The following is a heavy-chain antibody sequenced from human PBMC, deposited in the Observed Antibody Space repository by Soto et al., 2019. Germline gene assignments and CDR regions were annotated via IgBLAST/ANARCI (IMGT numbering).Heavy chain of an antibody. D-gene: IGHD6-13*01. CDR1: GGSISSYY. J-gene: IGHJ5*02. CDR2: IYYSGST. V-gene: IGHV4-59*01. Sequence: PSETLSLTCTVSGGSISSYYWSWIRQPPGKGLEWIGYIYYSGSTNYNPSLKSRVTISVDTSKNQFSLKLSSVTAADTAVYYCARLDLSYSSSWGNWFDPWGQGTLVTVSS. CDR3: ARLDLSYSSSWGNWFDP.